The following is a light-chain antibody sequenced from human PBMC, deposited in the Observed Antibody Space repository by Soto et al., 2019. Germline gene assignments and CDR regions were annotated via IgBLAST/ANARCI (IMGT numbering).Light chain of an antibody. V-gene: IGKV1-5*03. Sequence: DIQMTQSPSTLSASVGDRVTITCRASQSISSWLAWYQQKPGKAPKLLIYKASSLESGVPSRVSGSGSRTEFTLTISSLQPDDVATYYRQQYNSYSTFGQGTKVEIK. CDR1: QSISSW. J-gene: IGKJ1*01. CDR3: QQYNSYST. CDR2: KAS.